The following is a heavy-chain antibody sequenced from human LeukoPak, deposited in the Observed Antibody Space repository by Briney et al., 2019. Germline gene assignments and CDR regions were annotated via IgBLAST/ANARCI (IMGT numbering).Heavy chain of an antibody. J-gene: IGHJ3*02. CDR1: GGSISSYY. Sequence: PSETLSLTCTVSGGSISSYYWSWIRQPPGKGLDWIGYIYYGGNTNYNPSLKSRVTMSVDTSKNQLSLKLSSVTAADTAVYYCARPRGEFHYYAFDIWGHGTMVTVSS. V-gene: IGHV4-59*08. CDR2: IYYGGNT. D-gene: IGHD3-16*01. CDR3: ARPRGEFHYYAFDI.